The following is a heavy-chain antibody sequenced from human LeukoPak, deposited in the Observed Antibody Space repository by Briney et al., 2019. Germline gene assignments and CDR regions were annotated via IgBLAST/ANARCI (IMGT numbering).Heavy chain of an antibody. CDR1: GYTFPSYY. CDR3: ARAPPGLGFDY. D-gene: IGHD1-14*01. V-gene: IGHV1-46*01. J-gene: IGHJ4*02. Sequence: ASVTVSCKASGYTFPSYYIHWVRQAPGQGLEWMGIISPSGGSTTYAQKFQGRVTMARDTATGTVYMELSSLRSDDTAGYYCARAPPGLGFDYWGEGALVTVSS. CDR2: ISPSGGST.